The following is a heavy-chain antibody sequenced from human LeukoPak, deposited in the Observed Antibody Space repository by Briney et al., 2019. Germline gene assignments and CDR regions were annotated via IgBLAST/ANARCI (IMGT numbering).Heavy chain of an antibody. Sequence: SETLSLTCAVSGYSIRSGYYWGWIRQPPGKGLEWIGSMFHSGSTYYNPSLKSRVTISVDTSKNQFSLKLTSVTAAGTAVYYCARHHGNFWSGYYIYWGQGILVAVSS. CDR1: GYSIRSGYY. D-gene: IGHD3-3*01. CDR2: MFHSGST. CDR3: ARHHGNFWSGYYIY. V-gene: IGHV4-38-2*01. J-gene: IGHJ4*02.